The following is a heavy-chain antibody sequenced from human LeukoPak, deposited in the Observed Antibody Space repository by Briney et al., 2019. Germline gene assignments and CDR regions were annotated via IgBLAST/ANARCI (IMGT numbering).Heavy chain of an antibody. D-gene: IGHD6-19*01. J-gene: IGHJ5*02. CDR1: GYTFTSYG. CDR2: IIPIFGTA. CDR3: ARAVIAVAGPFDP. V-gene: IGHV1-69*06. Sequence: ASVKVSCKASGYTFTSYGISWVRQAPGQGLEWMGGIIPIFGTANYAQKFQGRVTITADKSTSTAYMELSCLRSEDTAVYYCARAVIAVAGPFDPWGQGTLVTVSS.